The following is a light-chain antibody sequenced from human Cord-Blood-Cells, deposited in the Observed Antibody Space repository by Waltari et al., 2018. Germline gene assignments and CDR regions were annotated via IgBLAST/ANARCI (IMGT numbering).Light chain of an antibody. CDR1: QDISNY. V-gene: IGKV1-33*01. CDR2: DAS. CDR3: QQYDNRPPLT. Sequence: DIQMTQSPSSLSASVGDRVTITCQASQDISNYLNWYQQKPGKAPKLLIYDASNLETRVPSRCSGGGSGTDVTFPISSLQPEDIATNYCQQYDNRPPLTFGGGTKVEIK. J-gene: IGKJ4*01.